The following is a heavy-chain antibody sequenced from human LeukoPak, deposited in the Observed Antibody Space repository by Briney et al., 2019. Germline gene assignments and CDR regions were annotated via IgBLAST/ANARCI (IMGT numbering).Heavy chain of an antibody. V-gene: IGHV1-18*01. CDR2: IGAYNGNT. D-gene: IGHD1/OR15-1a*01. J-gene: IGHJ5*02. CDR3: ARGGQGPITGTSQVLYNWFDP. Sequence: ASVKVSCKASGYTFTSYGISWVRQAPGQGLEWMGWIGAYNGNTNYAQKLQGRVTMTTDTSTSTAYMELRSLRSEDTAVYYCARGGQGPITGTSQVLYNWFDPWGQGTLVTVSS. CDR1: GYTFTSYG.